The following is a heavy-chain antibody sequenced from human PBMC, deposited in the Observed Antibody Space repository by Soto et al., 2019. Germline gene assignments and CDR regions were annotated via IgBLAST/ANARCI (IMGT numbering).Heavy chain of an antibody. Sequence: PSETLSLTCTVSGGSISSYYWSWIRQPPGEGLEWIGYIYYSGSTNYNPSLKSRATISVDTSKNQFSLKLSSVTAADTAVYYCARLDYYGSGSYSLAFDIWGQGTMVTVSS. CDR3: ARLDYYGSGSYSLAFDI. CDR2: IYYSGST. V-gene: IGHV4-59*01. D-gene: IGHD3-10*01. CDR1: GGSISSYY. J-gene: IGHJ3*02.